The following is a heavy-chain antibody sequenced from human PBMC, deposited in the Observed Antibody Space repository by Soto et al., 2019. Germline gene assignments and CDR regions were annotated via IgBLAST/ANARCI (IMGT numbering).Heavy chain of an antibody. CDR3: ARVDTPTVRVGMDV. CDR2: ISANIIST. J-gene: IGHJ6*02. Sequence: EVQLLESGGGLVQPGGSLRLSCAASGFNFNSHAMTWVRQAPGKGLEWVSTISANIISTYYADSVKGRFTISRDHSKNTLYLQMSSLRVEDTAVYHCARVDTPTVRVGMDVWGQGTTVTVSS. D-gene: IGHD2-15*01. V-gene: IGHV3-23*01. CDR1: GFNFNSHA.